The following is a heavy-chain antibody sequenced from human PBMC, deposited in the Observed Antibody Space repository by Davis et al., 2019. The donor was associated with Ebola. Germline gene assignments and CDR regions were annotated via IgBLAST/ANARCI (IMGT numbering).Heavy chain of an antibody. V-gene: IGHV3-21*05. D-gene: IGHD2-15*01. J-gene: IGHJ6*02. CDR1: GFTFRNYA. Sequence: GESLKISCAASGFTFRNYAMYWVRQAPGTGLEWVSHVAAAGDHISYADFVEGRLIISRDNAKNSLYLQMNSLRDEDTAVYFCARRILSESRGGMDVWGRGTTVVVSS. CDR3: ARRILSESRGGMDV. CDR2: VAAAGDHI.